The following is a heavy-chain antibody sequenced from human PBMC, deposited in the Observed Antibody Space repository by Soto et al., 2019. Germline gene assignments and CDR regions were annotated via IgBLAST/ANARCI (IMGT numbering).Heavy chain of an antibody. Sequence: GGSLRLSCAASGFTFSSYAMSWVRQAPGKGLEWVSAISGSGGSTYYADSVKGRFTISRDNSKNTLYLQMNSLRAEDTAVYYCAKIDDFWSENNWFDPWGQGTLVTVSS. D-gene: IGHD3-3*01. CDR3: AKIDDFWSENNWFDP. CDR2: ISGSGGST. V-gene: IGHV3-23*01. J-gene: IGHJ5*02. CDR1: GFTFSSYA.